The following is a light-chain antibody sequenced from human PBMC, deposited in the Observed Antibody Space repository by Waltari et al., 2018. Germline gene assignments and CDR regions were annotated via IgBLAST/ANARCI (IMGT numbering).Light chain of an antibody. V-gene: IGLV2-14*01. CDR1: SSDVGNYNY. J-gene: IGLJ1*01. Sequence: QSALTQPASASGSPGQSITTSCTGTSSDVGNYNYVSWYQHPPGKSPKLMIHEVNNRPSGVSNRFSGSKSGDTASLTISGLQGEDEADYYCSSYSSISFLVFGSGTTVTVL. CDR3: SSYSSISFLV. CDR2: EVN.